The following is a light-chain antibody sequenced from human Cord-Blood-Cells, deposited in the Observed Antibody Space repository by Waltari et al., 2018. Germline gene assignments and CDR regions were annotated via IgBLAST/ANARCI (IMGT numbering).Light chain of an antibody. CDR3: SSYTSSSTLYV. J-gene: IGLJ1*01. Sequence: QSALTQPASVSGSPGQSITISCTGTSSDVGGYNYVSWYQQHPGKAPQLMIYDVSIRPSGVSNRFSGSKSGNTASLTISGLQAEDEADYYCSSYTSSSTLYVFGTGTKVTVL. CDR2: DVS. CDR1: SSDVGGYNY. V-gene: IGLV2-14*03.